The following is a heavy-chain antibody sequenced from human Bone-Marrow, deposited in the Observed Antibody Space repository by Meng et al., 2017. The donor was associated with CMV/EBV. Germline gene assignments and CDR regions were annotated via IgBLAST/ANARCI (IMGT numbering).Heavy chain of an antibody. D-gene: IGHD2-21*02. V-gene: IGHV3-74*01. Sequence: EVQVVESGGGLVQPGGSLGLSCAVSGFTFSSYWVDWVRQVPGKGPVWVSRIKSDGSRINYADSVKGRFTISRDNAKNTMYLQMNSLRDEDTAVYYCAILPPGYWGQGSLVTVDS. CDR2: IKSDGSRI. CDR1: GFTFSSYW. J-gene: IGHJ4*02. CDR3: AILPPGY.